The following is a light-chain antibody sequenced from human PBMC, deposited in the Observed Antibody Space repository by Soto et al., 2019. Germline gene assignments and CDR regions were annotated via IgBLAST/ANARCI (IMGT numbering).Light chain of an antibody. V-gene: IGKV3-15*01. J-gene: IGKJ2*01. CDR3: QQGHNWPLT. CDR1: PSISTE. Sequence: EIVMTQSPATLSVSPGELATLSCSASPSISTELAWYQQKPGQPPRLLLYSASTRATGVPARFTGSGSGAEFTLTTSGLQSEDFAVYYCQQGHNWPLTFGQGTRLEI. CDR2: SAS.